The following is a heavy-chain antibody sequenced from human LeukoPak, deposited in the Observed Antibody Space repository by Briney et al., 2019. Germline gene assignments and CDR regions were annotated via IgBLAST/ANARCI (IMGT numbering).Heavy chain of an antibody. J-gene: IGHJ4*02. CDR1: GCTFTSYG. CDR2: ISAYNGDT. Sequence: ASVKVSCKASGCTFTSYGISWVRQAPGQGLEWMGWISAYNGDTNYAQKLQGRVTMTTDTSTSTAYMELRSLRSDDTAVYYCARVAGSYYDSSGYYLDWGQGTLVSVSS. CDR3: ARVAGSYYDSSGYYLD. V-gene: IGHV1-18*01. D-gene: IGHD3-22*01.